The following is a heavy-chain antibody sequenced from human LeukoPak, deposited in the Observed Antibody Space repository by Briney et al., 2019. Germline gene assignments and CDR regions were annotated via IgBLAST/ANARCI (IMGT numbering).Heavy chain of an antibody. CDR1: GFTFSSYW. V-gene: IGHV3-7*01. Sequence: GGSLRLSCAASGFTFSSYWMSWVRQAPGKGLEWVANIKQDGSEKYYVDSVKGRFTISRDNAKNSLYLQMNSLRAEDTAVYYCARIGRSWWGAAVNFDYWGQGTLVTVSS. J-gene: IGHJ4*02. CDR3: ARIGRSWWGAAVNFDY. D-gene: IGHD2-15*01. CDR2: IKQDGSEK.